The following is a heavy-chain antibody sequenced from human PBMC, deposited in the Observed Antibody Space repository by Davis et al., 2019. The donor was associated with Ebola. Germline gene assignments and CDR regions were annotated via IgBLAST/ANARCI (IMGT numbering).Heavy chain of an antibody. Sequence: GGSLRLSCAASGFIFSSYVMSWVRQAPGKGLEWVSTLGTSADTYYADSVKGRFTISRDNSKNTLYLQMNSLRAEDTAVYYCARSGDVVVIFPPNYWGQGTLVTVSS. J-gene: IGHJ4*02. CDR1: GFIFSSYV. D-gene: IGHD3-22*01. CDR3: ARSGDVVVIFPPNY. V-gene: IGHV3-23*01. CDR2: LGTSADT.